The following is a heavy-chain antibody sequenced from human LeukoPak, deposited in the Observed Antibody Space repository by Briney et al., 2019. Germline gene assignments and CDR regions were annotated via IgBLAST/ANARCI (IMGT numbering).Heavy chain of an antibody. Sequence: PSETLSLTCTVSGGSISSSSYYWGWIRQPPGKGLEWIGRIYTSGSTNYNPSLKSRVTISVDTSKNQFSLKLSSVTAADTAVYYCARLLRVGYCSTTTCNWFDPWGQGTLVTVSS. J-gene: IGHJ5*02. D-gene: IGHD2-2*03. CDR3: ARLLRVGYCSTTTCNWFDP. CDR2: IYTSGST. V-gene: IGHV4-39*07. CDR1: GGSISSSSYY.